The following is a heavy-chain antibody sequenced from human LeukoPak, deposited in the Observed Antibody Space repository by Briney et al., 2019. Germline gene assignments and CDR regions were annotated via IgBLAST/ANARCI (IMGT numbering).Heavy chain of an antibody. CDR1: GGSISSYY. V-gene: IGHV4-4*07. CDR2: IYTRGST. Sequence: SETVSLTCTVSGGSISSYYWSWIRQPAGKGLEWIGRIYTRGSTNYNPSLKSRVTMSVDTSKNQFSLKLSSVTAADTAVYYCAREGRSPDFWSGYYFDYWGQGTLVTVSS. J-gene: IGHJ4*02. CDR3: AREGRSPDFWSGYYFDY. D-gene: IGHD3-3*01.